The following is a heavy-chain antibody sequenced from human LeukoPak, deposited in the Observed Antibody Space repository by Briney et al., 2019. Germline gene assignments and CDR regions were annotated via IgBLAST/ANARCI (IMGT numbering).Heavy chain of an antibody. D-gene: IGHD6-6*01. V-gene: IGHV4-31*03. Sequence: PSETLSLTCTVSGGSISSGGYYWSWIRQYPGKGLEWIGYIHYSGSTYYNPSLKSRVTISVDTSKNQFSLKLSSVTAADTAVYYCAAEYSSSERYFDYWGQGTLVTVSS. J-gene: IGHJ4*02. CDR3: AAEYSSSERYFDY. CDR2: IHYSGST. CDR1: GGSISSGGYY.